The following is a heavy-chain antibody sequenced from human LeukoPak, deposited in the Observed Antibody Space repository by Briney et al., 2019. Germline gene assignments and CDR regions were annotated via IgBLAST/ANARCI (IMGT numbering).Heavy chain of an antibody. D-gene: IGHD3-9*01. CDR2: VYSSGST. Sequence: SEPLSLTCTVSGGSISSCYCSWIRQFPGKGLEGIGYVYSSGSTDYNPSLQSRLTISLDTSKQQFSLRLSSVTAADTAVYYCARAPYSDVLTSSLDMEVWGKGTTVPVSS. CDR1: GGSISSCY. CDR3: ARAPYSDVLTSSLDMEV. V-gene: IGHV4-4*08. J-gene: IGHJ6*03.